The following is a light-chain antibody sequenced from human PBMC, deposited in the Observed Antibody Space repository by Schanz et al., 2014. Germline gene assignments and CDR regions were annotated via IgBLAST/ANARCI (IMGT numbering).Light chain of an antibody. Sequence: QSVLTQPPSVSGAPGQRVTISCTGSSSNIGAAYDVHWYQQLPGTAPKLLIYDNNNRPSGVPDRFSGSKSGNTASLTISGLQAEDEADYYCSSYTSSTLGVFGGGTKLTVL. CDR3: SSYTSSTLGV. CDR1: SSNIGAAYD. J-gene: IGLJ3*02. V-gene: IGLV1-40*01. CDR2: DNN.